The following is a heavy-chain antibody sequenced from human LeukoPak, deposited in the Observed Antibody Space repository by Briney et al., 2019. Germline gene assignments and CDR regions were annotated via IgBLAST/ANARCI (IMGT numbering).Heavy chain of an antibody. Sequence: LVKPSETLSLTCTVSGGSISSGDYYWSWIRQPPGKGLEWIGYIYYSGSTYYNPSLKSRVTISVDTSKNQFSLKLSSVAAADTAVYYCARDDSEANMDVWGKGTTVTVSS. V-gene: IGHV4-30-4*08. CDR3: ARDDSEANMDV. CDR1: GGSISSGDYY. CDR2: IYYSGST. J-gene: IGHJ6*03. D-gene: IGHD3-10*01.